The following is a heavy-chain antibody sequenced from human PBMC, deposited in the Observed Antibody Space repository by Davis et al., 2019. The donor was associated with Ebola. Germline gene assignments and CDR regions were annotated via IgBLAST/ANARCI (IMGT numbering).Heavy chain of an antibody. CDR2: IYYSGST. CDR1: GGSISSYY. J-gene: IGHJ6*03. CDR3: AREQPYYYYYMDV. V-gene: IGHV4-59*12. Sequence: PSETLSLTCTVSGGSISSYYWSWVRHPPGKGLEWIGYIYYSGSTNYNPSLKSRVTISVDTSKNQFSLKLSSVTAADTAVYYCAREQPYYYYYMDVWGKGTTVTVSS. D-gene: IGHD6-13*01.